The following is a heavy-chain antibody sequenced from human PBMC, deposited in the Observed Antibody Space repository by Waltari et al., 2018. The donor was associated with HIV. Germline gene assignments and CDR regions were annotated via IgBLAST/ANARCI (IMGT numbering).Heavy chain of an antibody. J-gene: IGHJ5*02. V-gene: IGHV4-61*02. D-gene: IGHD2-2*01. CDR3: ARDKYDNWFDP. CDR2: IYTSGST. CDR1: GGSIISGSYY. Sequence: QVQLQESGPGLVKSSQTLSLTCTVSGGSIISGSYYWSWIRQPAGKGLEWIGRIYTSGSTNYNPSLKSRVTISVDTSKNQFSLKLSSVTAADTAVYYCARDKYDNWFDPWGQGTLVTVSS.